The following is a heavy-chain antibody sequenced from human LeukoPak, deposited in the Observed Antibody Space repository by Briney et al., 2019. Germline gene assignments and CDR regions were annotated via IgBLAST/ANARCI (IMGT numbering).Heavy chain of an antibody. J-gene: IGHJ6*03. V-gene: IGHV3-53*01. CDR3: ARERSYYYYYMDV. D-gene: IGHD3-10*01. CDR1: GFTVFSNY. CDR2: IYSDGTT. Sequence: GGSLRLSCAASGFTVFSNYMSWVRQAPGKGLEWVSVIYSDGTTYYADSEQGRFTISRDNSKNTVYLQMKSLRAEDTAVYFCARERSYYYYYMDVWGKGTTVTVSS.